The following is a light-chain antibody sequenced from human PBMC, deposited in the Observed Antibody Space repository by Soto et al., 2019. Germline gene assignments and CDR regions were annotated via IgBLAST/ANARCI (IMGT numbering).Light chain of an antibody. CDR3: SSYTSSSTRV. J-gene: IGLJ3*02. CDR2: EVS. CDR1: SSDVGRYNY. Sequence: QSALTQPASVSGSPGQSITSSCTGTSSDVGRYNYVSWYQQHTGKAPKLMIYEVSNRPSGVSNRFSGSKSGNTASLTISGLQAEDEADYYCSSYTSSSTRVFGGGTKLTVL. V-gene: IGLV2-14*01.